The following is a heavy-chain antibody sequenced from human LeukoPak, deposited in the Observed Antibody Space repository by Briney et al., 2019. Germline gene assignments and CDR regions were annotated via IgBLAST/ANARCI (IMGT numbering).Heavy chain of an antibody. D-gene: IGHD1-14*01. Sequence: SVKVSCKASGGTFSSYAISWVRQAPGQGLEWMGGIIPIFGTANYAQKFQGRVTITTDESTSTAYMELSSLRSEDTAVYYCARVGNRRPYYFDYWGQGTLVTVSS. J-gene: IGHJ4*02. V-gene: IGHV1-69*05. CDR3: ARVGNRRPYYFDY. CDR1: GGTFSSYA. CDR2: IIPIFGTA.